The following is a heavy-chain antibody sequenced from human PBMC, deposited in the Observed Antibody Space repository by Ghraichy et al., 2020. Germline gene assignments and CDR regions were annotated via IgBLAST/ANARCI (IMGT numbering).Heavy chain of an antibody. V-gene: IGHV3-21*01. CDR3: AREPSRDGYNFDY. CDR2: ISSSSSYI. Sequence: GGSLRLSCAASGFTFSSYSMNWVRQAPGKGLEWVSSISSSSSYIYYADSVKGRFTISRDNAKNSLYLQMNSLRAEDTAVYYCAREPSRDGYNFDYWGQGTLVTVSS. CDR1: GFTFSSYS. D-gene: IGHD5-24*01. J-gene: IGHJ4*02.